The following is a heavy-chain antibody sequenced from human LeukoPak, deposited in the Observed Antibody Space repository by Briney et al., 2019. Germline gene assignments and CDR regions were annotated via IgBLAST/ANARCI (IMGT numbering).Heavy chain of an antibody. D-gene: IGHD6-19*01. V-gene: IGHV4-34*01. CDR1: GGSFRGYY. CDR3: ARGPDGGWPSGEY. CDR2: INHNGVT. Sequence: SETLSLTCAVYGGSFRGYYWTWIRQPPGRGLEWIGEINHNGVTNYSPSLKSRVTILIDTSKNQFSLKMSSVAAADTAVYYCARGPDGGWPSGEYWGQGTLVTVSS. J-gene: IGHJ4*02.